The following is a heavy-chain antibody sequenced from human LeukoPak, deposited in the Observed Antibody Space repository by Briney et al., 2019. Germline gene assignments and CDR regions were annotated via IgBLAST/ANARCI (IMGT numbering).Heavy chain of an antibody. D-gene: IGHD2/OR15-2a*01. CDR3: ARTDYLTN. CDR1: GFIFSNYW. CDR2: FKKDGSIT. Sequence: GGSLRLSCAASGFIFSNYWMHWVRQAAGKGLVWVSRFKKDGSITNYADSVKGRFTISRDNAKNTLHLQMNSLGAEDTAVYYCARTDYLTNWGQGTLVTVSS. J-gene: IGHJ4*02. V-gene: IGHV3-74*01.